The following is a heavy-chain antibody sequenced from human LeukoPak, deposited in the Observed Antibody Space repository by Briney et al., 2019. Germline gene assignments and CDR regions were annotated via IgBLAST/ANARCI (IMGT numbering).Heavy chain of an antibody. CDR1: GFTFSSYA. CDR2: ISGSGGST. J-gene: IGHJ4*02. D-gene: IGHD3-22*01. Sequence: GGSLGLSCAASGFTFSSYAMSWVRQAPGKGLGWVSAISGSGGSTYYADSVKGRFTISRDNSKNTLYLQMNSLRAEDTAVYYCAKATPYYDSSGYPFDYWGQGTLVTVSS. V-gene: IGHV3-23*01. CDR3: AKATPYYDSSGYPFDY.